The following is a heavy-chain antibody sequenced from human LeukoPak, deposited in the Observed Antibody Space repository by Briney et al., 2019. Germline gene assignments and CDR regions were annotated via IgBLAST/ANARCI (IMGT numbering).Heavy chain of an antibody. CDR2: IYYGGTA. CDR3: ASSRPSKLTHYYGSGSFYYGMDV. D-gene: IGHD3-10*01. Sequence: SETLSLTCTVSGGSISSSNYYWGWIRQPPGKGLEWIGSIYYGGTAYYNPSLKSRVTISADTSKNQFSLKLSSVTAADTAVYYCASSRPSKLTHYYGSGSFYYGMDVWGQGTTVTVSS. CDR1: GGSISSSNYY. V-gene: IGHV4-39*07. J-gene: IGHJ6*02.